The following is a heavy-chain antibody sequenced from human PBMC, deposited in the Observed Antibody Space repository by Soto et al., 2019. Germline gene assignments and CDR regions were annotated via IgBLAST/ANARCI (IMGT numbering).Heavy chain of an antibody. CDR3: ASRKSSPYFDY. Sequence: QVQLQESGPGLVKPSQTLSLTCTVSGGSISSGDYYWSWIRQPPGKGLEWIGYIYYSGSTYYNPSLNSLVTISVDPSKNQFSLKLSSVTAADTAVYSCASRKSSPYFDYWGQGTLVTVSS. CDR1: GGSISSGDYY. V-gene: IGHV4-30-4*01. J-gene: IGHJ4*02. CDR2: IYYSGST. D-gene: IGHD3-10*01.